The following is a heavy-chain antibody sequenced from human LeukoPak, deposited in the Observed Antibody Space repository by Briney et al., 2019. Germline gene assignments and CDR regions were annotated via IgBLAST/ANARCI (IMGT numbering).Heavy chain of an antibody. V-gene: IGHV1-8*01. CDR1: GYTFTNYD. D-gene: IGHD2-2*01. CDR2: MNPNSGYT. CDR3: ARDQGYCSSTSCYPDWFDP. J-gene: IGHJ5*02. Sequence: ASVKVSCKASGYTFTNYDVNWVRQATGQGLEWMGWMNPNSGYTGHAQKFQGRVTMTRNTSISTAYMELRSLRSDDTAVYYCARDQGYCSSTSCYPDWFDPWGQGTLVTVSS.